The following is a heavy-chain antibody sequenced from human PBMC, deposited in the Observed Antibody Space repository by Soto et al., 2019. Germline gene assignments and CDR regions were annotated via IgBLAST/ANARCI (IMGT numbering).Heavy chain of an antibody. V-gene: IGHV4-59*01. CDR1: GGSISSYY. CDR3: AGREYNWFDP. CDR2: IYYSGST. J-gene: IGHJ5*02. Sequence: SETLSLTCTVSGGSISSYYWSWIRQPPGKGLEWIGYIYYSGSTNYNPSLKSRVTISVDTSKNQFSLKLSSVTAADAAVYYCAGREYNWFDPWGQGTLVTVSS.